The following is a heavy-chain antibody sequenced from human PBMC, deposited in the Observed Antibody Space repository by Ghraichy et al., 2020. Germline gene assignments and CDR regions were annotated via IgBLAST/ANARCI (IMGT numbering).Heavy chain of an antibody. V-gene: IGHV4-39*01. Sequence: SQTLSLTCTVSGGSISSSSYYWGWIRQPPGKGLEWIGSIYYSGSTYYNPSLKSRVTISVDTSKNQFSLKLSSVTAADTAVYYCARYEQWLDRLDYWGQGTLVTVSS. J-gene: IGHJ4*02. CDR1: GGSISSSSYY. CDR3: ARYEQWLDRLDY. D-gene: IGHD6-19*01. CDR2: IYYSGST.